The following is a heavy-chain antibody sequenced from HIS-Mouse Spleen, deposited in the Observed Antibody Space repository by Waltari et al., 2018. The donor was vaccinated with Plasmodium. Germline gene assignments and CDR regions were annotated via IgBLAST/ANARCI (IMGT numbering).Heavy chain of an antibody. Sequence: QVQLQQWGAGLLKPSETLSLTCAVYGGSFSGYYWSWIRQPPGKGLEWIGEINDSGSTNYNPSRKSRVTISVDTSKNQFSLKLSSVTAADTAVYYCARAPIRDAFDIWGQGTMVTVSS. CDR1: GGSFSGYY. CDR3: ARAPIRDAFDI. CDR2: INDSGST. J-gene: IGHJ3*02. D-gene: IGHD3-9*01. V-gene: IGHV4-34*01.